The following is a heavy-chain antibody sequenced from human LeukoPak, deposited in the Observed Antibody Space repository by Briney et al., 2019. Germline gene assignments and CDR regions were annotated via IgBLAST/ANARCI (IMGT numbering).Heavy chain of an antibody. CDR2: IYTSGST. CDR3: ARAESGYSGYRNGYYYYYMDV. D-gene: IGHD5-12*01. Sequence: SETLTLTCTVSGGSISSYYWSWIRRADGKGLEWIGRIYTSGSTNYNPSLKSRVTMSVDTSKNQFSLRLTSVTAADTAVYYCARAESGYSGYRNGYYYYYMDVWGKGTTVTVSS. CDR1: GGSISSYY. V-gene: IGHV4-4*07. J-gene: IGHJ6*03.